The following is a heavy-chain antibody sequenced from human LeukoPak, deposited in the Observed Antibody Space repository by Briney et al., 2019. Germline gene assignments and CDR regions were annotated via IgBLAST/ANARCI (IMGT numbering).Heavy chain of an antibody. V-gene: IGHV1-8*03. J-gene: IGHJ4*02. CDR3: ARGLRKNFGSTAVYYFDY. CDR2: MNPNSGNT. CDR1: GYTFTSYD. D-gene: IGHD2-2*01. Sequence: GASVKVSCKASGYTFTSYDIHWVRQATGQGLEWMGWMNPNSGNTGYAQKFQGRVTITRNTSISTAYMELSSLRSEDTAVYYCARGLRKNFGSTAVYYFDYWGQGTLVTVSS.